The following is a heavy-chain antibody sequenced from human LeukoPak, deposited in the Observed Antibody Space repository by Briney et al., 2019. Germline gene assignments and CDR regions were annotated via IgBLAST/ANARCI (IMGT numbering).Heavy chain of an antibody. V-gene: IGHV3-30*18. J-gene: IGHJ4*02. CDR2: ISYDGSNK. D-gene: IGHD4-17*01. Sequence: PGGSLRLSCAASGFTFSSYGMHWVRQAPGKGLEWMAVISYDGSNKYYADSVKGRFTISRDNSKNTLYLQMNSLRAEDTAVYYCAKDGGNDYGPSYYFDYWGQGTLVTVSS. CDR3: AKDGGNDYGPSYYFDY. CDR1: GFTFSSYG.